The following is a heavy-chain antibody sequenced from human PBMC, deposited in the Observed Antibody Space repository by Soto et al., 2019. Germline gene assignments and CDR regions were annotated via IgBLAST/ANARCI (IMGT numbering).Heavy chain of an antibody. CDR1: GGTISVGGNY. CDR2: IYHSGNT. V-gene: IGHV4-31*01. D-gene: IGHD2-15*01. J-gene: IGHJ6*02. CDR3: AREFGGYKNYYYYAVDV. Sequence: QVQLEESGPGLVKPSETLSLTCTVSGGTISVGGNYWTWIRQHPGKGLEWIGNIYHSGNTHYNPSLKSLLTISLVTSKNQFSLRLNSVTAADTAVYYWAREFGGYKNYYYYAVDVWGQGTAVTVSS.